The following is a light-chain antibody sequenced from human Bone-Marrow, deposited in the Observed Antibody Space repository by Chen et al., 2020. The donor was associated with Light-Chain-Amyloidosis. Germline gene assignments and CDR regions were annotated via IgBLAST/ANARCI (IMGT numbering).Light chain of an antibody. Sequence: SYELTQPPSVSVSPGQTARITCSGDDLPTKYAYWYQQKPGQAPVLVVHRTTERPSGISERFSGSSSGTQTTLTISGVQAEDEADYRCQSADSSGTYEVIFGGGTKLTVL. CDR2: RTT. CDR3: QSADSSGTYEVI. J-gene: IGLJ2*01. CDR1: DLPTKY. V-gene: IGLV3-25*03.